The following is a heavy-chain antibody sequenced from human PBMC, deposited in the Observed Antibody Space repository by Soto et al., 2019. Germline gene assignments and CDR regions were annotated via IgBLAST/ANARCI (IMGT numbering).Heavy chain of an antibody. Sequence: QVQLQQWGAGLLKPSETLSLTCAVYGGPFSGYYWSWIRQPPGKGLEWIGEINHSGSTNYNPSIKSRVTISVDTSKPQFSLKLSSVTAADTAVYYCARGFSSYPGNWFDPWGQGTLVTVSS. J-gene: IGHJ5*02. CDR3: ARGFSSYPGNWFDP. D-gene: IGHD6-6*01. CDR1: GGPFSGYY. CDR2: INHSGST. V-gene: IGHV4-34*01.